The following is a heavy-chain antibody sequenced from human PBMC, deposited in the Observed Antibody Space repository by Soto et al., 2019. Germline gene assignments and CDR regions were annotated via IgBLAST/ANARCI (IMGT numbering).Heavy chain of an antibody. D-gene: IGHD3-3*01. CDR3: AREFGDTGWFAL. V-gene: IGHV3-11*01. J-gene: IGHJ5*02. CDR1: GFTFSDYN. Sequence: QLQLVESGGGLVKPGGSLRLSCAASGFTFSDYNMNWIRQAPGKGLEWVSHISSSGSTTDYADSVKGRFTISRDNAKNSVYVEMHSLRAEDTAVYYCAREFGDTGWFALWGQGTLVTVSS. CDR2: ISSSGSTT.